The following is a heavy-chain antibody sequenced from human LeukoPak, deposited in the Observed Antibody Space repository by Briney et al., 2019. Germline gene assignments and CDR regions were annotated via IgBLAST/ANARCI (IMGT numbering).Heavy chain of an antibody. D-gene: IGHD2-15*01. J-gene: IGHJ4*02. CDR2: ISGSGGST. CDR3: ATSVVVVAYFDY. V-gene: IGHV3-23*01. Sequence: GGSLRLSCAASGFTFSSYAMSWVRQAPGKGLEWVSAISGSGGSTYYADSVKGRFTISRDNSKDTLYLQMNSLRAEDTAVYYCATSVVVVAYFDYWGQGTLVTVSS. CDR1: GFTFSSYA.